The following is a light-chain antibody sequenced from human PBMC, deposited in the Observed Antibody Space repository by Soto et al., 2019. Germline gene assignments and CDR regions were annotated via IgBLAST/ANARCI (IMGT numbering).Light chain of an antibody. CDR1: SSDIGSDKL. V-gene: IGLV2-23*01. Sequence: QPVLTQPASVSGSPGQSITISCTGTSSDIGSDKLVSWYQQHPGRAPTIIIYEAFKRPSGVSNRFSGSRSGNTASLTISGLRGEDEADYYCCSYAGSTTWVFGGGTKLTVL. CDR2: EAF. CDR3: CSYAGSTTWV. J-gene: IGLJ3*02.